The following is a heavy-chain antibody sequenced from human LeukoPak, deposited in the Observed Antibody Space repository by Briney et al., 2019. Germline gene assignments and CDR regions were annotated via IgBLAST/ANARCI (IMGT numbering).Heavy chain of an antibody. CDR1: GFTFSNVW. CDR2: IKTKADGETT. V-gene: IGHV3-15*01. CDR3: VTRVKSTGDY. D-gene: IGHD1-1*01. Sequence: KPGGSLRLSCEASGFTFSNVWMNWVRQAPGKGLEWIGRIKTKADGETTEYIAPVKGRFTISRDDLKNTVYLQMNSLKTEDTALYYCVTRVKSTGDYWGQGTLVTVSS. J-gene: IGHJ4*02.